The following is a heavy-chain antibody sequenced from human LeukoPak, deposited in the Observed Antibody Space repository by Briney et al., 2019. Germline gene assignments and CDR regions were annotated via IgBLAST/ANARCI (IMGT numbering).Heavy chain of an antibody. Sequence: ADPLSLMCSVSGAFNSRYYWSWMREPRGGGLEWVGYFYHSGGTNYNPSLKSRATISIDTSKNEVSLKVRSVTAADTAVYYCARGASSSWYSLWKLWGQGTLVTVSS. J-gene: IGHJ4*02. CDR2: FYHSGGT. CDR1: GAFNSRYY. V-gene: IGHV4-59*07. CDR3: ARGASSSWYSLWKL. D-gene: IGHD6-13*01.